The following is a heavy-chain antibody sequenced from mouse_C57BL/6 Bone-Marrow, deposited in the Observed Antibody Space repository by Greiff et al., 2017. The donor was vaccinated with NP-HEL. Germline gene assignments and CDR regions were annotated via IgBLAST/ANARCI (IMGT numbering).Heavy chain of an antibody. J-gene: IGHJ2*01. CDR1: GYTFTDYY. CDR2: INPNNGGT. Sequence: EVQLQQSGPELVKPGASVKISCKASGYTFTDYYMNWVKQSHGKSLEWIGDINPNNGGTSYNQKFKGKATLTVDKSSSTAYMELRSLTSEDSACYYCTRQRGGYYFDYWGQGTTVTVSS. CDR3: TRQRGGYYFDY. V-gene: IGHV1-26*01.